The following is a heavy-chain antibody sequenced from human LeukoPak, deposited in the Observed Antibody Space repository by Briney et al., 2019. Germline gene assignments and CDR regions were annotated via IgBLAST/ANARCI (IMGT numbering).Heavy chain of an antibody. Sequence: GASVKVSCKASGYTFTGYYMHWVRQAPGQGLEWMGWINPNSGGTNYAQKFQGRVTMTRDTSISTAYMELSRLRSDDTAVYYCARDLGIVATINHYYYGMDVWGQGTTVTVSS. V-gene: IGHV1-2*02. CDR2: INPNSGGT. CDR3: ARDLGIVATINHYYYGMDV. D-gene: IGHD5-12*01. CDR1: GYTFTGYY. J-gene: IGHJ6*02.